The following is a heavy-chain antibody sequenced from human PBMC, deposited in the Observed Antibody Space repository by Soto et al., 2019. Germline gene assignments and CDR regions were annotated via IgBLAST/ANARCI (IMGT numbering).Heavy chain of an antibody. CDR1: GFTFSSYS. V-gene: IGHV3-21*01. CDR3: ARNESSNIYGMDV. D-gene: IGHD6-6*01. Sequence: GGSLILSCAASGFTFSSYSMNWVRQAPGKGLEWVSSISSSSFSINYADSVKGRFSISRDNAQNPLHLQMNNLRAEDTAVYYCARNESSNIYGMDVWGQGTTVTVSS. J-gene: IGHJ6*02. CDR2: ISSSSFSI.